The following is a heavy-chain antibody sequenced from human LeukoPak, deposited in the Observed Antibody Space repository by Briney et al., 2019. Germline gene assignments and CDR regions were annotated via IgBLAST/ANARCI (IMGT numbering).Heavy chain of an antibody. Sequence: GGSLRLSCAASGFTFSSYAMSWVRQAPGKGLEWVSAISGSGGSTYYADSVKGRFTISRDNSKNTLYLQMNSLRAEDTAVYYCAKDVLLWFGEPSGDWFDPWGQGTLVTVSS. D-gene: IGHD3-10*01. J-gene: IGHJ5*02. CDR1: GFTFSSYA. V-gene: IGHV3-23*01. CDR2: ISGSGGST. CDR3: AKDVLLWFGEPSGDWFDP.